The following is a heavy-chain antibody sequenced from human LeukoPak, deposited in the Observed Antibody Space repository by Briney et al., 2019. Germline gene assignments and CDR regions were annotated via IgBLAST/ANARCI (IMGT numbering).Heavy chain of an antibody. CDR2: IKSKTDGGTT. CDR1: GFTFSNAW. D-gene: IGHD5-24*01. Sequence: GGSLRLSCAASGFTFSNAWMSWVRQAPGKGLEWVGRIKSKTDGGTTDYAAPVKGRFTISSDDSKNTLYLQMNSLKTEDTAVYYCTTRKRWLQPFDYWGQGTLVTVSS. CDR3: TTRKRWLQPFDY. J-gene: IGHJ4*02. V-gene: IGHV3-15*01.